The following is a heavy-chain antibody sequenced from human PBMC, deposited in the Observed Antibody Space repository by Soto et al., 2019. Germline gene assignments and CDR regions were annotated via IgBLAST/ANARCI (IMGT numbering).Heavy chain of an antibody. CDR2: ISAYNGNT. CDR1: GYTFTSYG. Sequence: VASVKVSCKASGYTFTSYGISWVRQAPGQGLEWMGWISAYNGNTNYAQKLQGRVTMTTDTSTSTAYMELRSLRSDDTAVYYCARGGYDFWSGYYTPYYYYYMDVWGKGTTVTVS. CDR3: ARGGYDFWSGYYTPYYYYYMDV. J-gene: IGHJ6*03. D-gene: IGHD3-3*01. V-gene: IGHV1-18*01.